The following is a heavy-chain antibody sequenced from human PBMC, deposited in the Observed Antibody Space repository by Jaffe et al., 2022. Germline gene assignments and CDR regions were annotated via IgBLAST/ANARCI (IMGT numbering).Heavy chain of an antibody. CDR3: ARDYSNHGGTYYYMDV. CDR2: ISNSGTTI. D-gene: IGHD4-4*01. V-gene: IGHV3-11*01. J-gene: IGHJ6*03. CDR1: GFTFSDYY. Sequence: QVQLVESGGDLVKPGGSLRLSCAASGFTFSDYYMSWIRQAPGKGLEWVSYISNSGTTIYYADSVKGRFTISRDNAKNSLYLQMNSLRAEDTAVYYCARDYSNHGGTYYYMDVWGKGTTVTVSS.